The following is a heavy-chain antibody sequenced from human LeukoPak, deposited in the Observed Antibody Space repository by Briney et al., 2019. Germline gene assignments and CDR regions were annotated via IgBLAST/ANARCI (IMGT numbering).Heavy chain of an antibody. V-gene: IGHV3-7*05. CDR2: IKQDGSGV. CDR1: GFTFSSHW. J-gene: IGHJ4*02. D-gene: IGHD3-10*01. CDR3: ERDFI. Sequence: GGSLRLSCVGSGFTFSSHWMSWVPQAPGRGPEWVANIKQDGSGVDYVESVKGRFTISRDNAKSSLYLQMNSLRAEDTAIYYCERDFIWGQGTPVTVSS.